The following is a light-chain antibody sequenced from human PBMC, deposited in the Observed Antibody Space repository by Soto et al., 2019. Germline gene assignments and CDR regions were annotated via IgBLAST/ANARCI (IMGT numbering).Light chain of an antibody. J-gene: IGKJ1*01. CDR2: GAS. Sequence: EIVMTQSPATLSVSPGERATLSCRASQSVSSNLAWYQQKPGQAPRLLIYGASIRATGFPARFSGSGSGTEFTLTISSLQSEDFAVYYCQQYNNWPGTFGQGT. V-gene: IGKV3-15*01. CDR3: QQYNNWPGT. CDR1: QSVSSN.